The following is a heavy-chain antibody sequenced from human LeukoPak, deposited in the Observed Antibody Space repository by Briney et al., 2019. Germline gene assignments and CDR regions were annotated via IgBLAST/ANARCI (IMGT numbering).Heavy chain of an antibody. Sequence: GGSLRLSCAASGFTFSSYSMNWVRQAPGKGLEWVSSISSSSSYIYYADSVKGRFTISRDNAKNSLYLQMNSLRAEDTAVYYCAREGLQLWLGSWFDPWSQGTLVTVSS. CDR1: GFTFSSYS. J-gene: IGHJ5*02. CDR3: AREGLQLWLGSWFDP. V-gene: IGHV3-21*01. D-gene: IGHD5-18*01. CDR2: ISSSSSYI.